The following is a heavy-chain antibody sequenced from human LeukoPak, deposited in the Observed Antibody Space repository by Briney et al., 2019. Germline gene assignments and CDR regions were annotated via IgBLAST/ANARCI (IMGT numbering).Heavy chain of an antibody. CDR1: GFAFSNYA. V-gene: IGHV3-23*01. Sequence: PGGSLRLSCAASGFAFSNYAMSWVRQAPGKGLEWVSTIGRGGTTYYADSVKGRFTISRDSSKNTLYLQMNSLRAEDTALYYCAKGGPDYYFDYWGQGTLVTVSS. CDR2: IGRGGTT. D-gene: IGHD2-21*02. J-gene: IGHJ4*02. CDR3: AKGGPDYYFDY.